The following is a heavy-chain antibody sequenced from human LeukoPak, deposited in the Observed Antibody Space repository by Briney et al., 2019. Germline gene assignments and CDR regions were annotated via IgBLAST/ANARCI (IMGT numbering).Heavy chain of an antibody. J-gene: IGHJ4*02. CDR3: TRDARGISGDCCPDY. CDR1: GFTFGDYA. D-gene: IGHD2-21*02. Sequence: GALRLSCTASGFTFGDYAMSWFRQAPGKGLEWVGFIRSRLYGGTTEYAASVKGRFTISRDDSKSIAYLQMNSLKTEDTAVYYCTRDARGISGDCCPDYWGQGTLVTVSS. V-gene: IGHV3-49*03. CDR2: IRSRLYGGTT.